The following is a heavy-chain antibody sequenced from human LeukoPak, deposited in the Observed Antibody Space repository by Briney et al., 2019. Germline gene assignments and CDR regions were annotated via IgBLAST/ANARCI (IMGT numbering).Heavy chain of an antibody. J-gene: IGHJ6*03. CDR1: GGAFSRYS. CDR2: IIPIFGST. CDR3: ARGATTAAVVDRYRGRYYYYYMDV. V-gene: IGHV1-69*13. Sequence: ASVKVSCKASGGAFSRYSISWVRQAPGQGLEWMGGIIPIFGSTSYAQKFQGRVTITADESTSTAYMELSSLRSEDTAVYYCARGATTAAVVDRYRGRYYYYYMDVWGKGSTVTVSS. D-gene: IGHD6-13*01.